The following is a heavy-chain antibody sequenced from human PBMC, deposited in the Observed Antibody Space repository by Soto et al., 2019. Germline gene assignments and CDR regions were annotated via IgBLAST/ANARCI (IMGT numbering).Heavy chain of an antibody. Sequence: PSETLSLTCTVSGGSISSYYWSWIRQPPGKGLEWIGYIYYSGSTNYNPSLKSRVTISVDTSKNQFSLKLSSVTAADTTVYYCARRYGASFDYWGQGTLVTVSS. J-gene: IGHJ4*02. CDR3: ARRYGASFDY. CDR1: GGSISSYY. CDR2: IYYSGST. D-gene: IGHD4-17*01. V-gene: IGHV4-59*01.